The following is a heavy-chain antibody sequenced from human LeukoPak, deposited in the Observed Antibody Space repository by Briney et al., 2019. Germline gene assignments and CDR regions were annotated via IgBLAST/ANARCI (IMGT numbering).Heavy chain of an antibody. CDR2: IYYSRST. D-gene: IGHD1-26*01. CDR3: AREGVGATGSYS. CDR1: GGSISSGGYY. V-gene: IGHV4-31*03. J-gene: IGHJ4*02. Sequence: SQTLSLTCTVSGGSISSGGYYWSWIRQHPGKGLEWIGYIYYSRSTYYNPSLKSRVTISVDTSQTQFSLKLSSVTAADTAVYYCAREGVGATGSYSWGQGTPVTVSS.